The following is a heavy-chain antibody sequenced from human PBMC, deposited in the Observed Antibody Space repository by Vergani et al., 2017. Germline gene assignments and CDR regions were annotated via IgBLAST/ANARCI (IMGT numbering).Heavy chain of an antibody. CDR2: ISGGGGST. CDR1: GFTFSSYA. J-gene: IGHJ4*02. D-gene: IGHD3-22*01. CDR3: AKWAVSSGYCYQLALLG. V-gene: IGHV3-23*01. Sequence: EVQLLESGGGLVQPGGSLRLSCAASGFTFSSYAMSWVRQAPGKGLEWVSTISGGGGSTYYADSVKGRLTISGDNAKNTLYLQMNSLRAEDTAVYYCAKWAVSSGYCYQLALLGWGQGTLVTVSS.